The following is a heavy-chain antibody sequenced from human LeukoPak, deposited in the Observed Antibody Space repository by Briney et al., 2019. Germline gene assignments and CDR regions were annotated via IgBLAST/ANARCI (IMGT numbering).Heavy chain of an antibody. Sequence: GGSLRLSCAASGFSLSSYVMSWVRQAPRKGLEWVSAMSGIGDKIYYVDSVKGRFTISRDNSKNTAYLQMNSLRGDDTAVYYCASKLHGHFQFDQWGQGSLVTVSS. J-gene: IGHJ4*02. CDR3: ASKLHGHFQFDQ. CDR2: MSGIGDKI. D-gene: IGHD2-15*01. V-gene: IGHV3-23*01. CDR1: GFSLSSYV.